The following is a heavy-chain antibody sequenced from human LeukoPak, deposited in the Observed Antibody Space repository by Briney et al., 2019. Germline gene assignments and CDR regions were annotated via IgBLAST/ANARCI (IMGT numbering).Heavy chain of an antibody. V-gene: IGHV4-4*07. J-gene: IGHJ2*01. D-gene: IGHD3-10*01. CDR3: ARGPSYYGSVNPNWYFDL. CDR2: MYTSGST. CDR1: GASISSYY. Sequence: SETLSLTCTVSGASISSYYWSWIRQPAGKGLEWIGRMYTSGSTNYNPSPKSRVTISVDTSKNQFSLKLSSVTAADTAVYYCARGPSYYGSVNPNWYFDLWGRGTLVTVSS.